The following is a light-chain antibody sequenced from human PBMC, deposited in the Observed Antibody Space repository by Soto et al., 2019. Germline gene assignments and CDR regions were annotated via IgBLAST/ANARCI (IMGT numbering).Light chain of an antibody. CDR3: SSYTSSRV. CDR2: EVN. J-gene: IGLJ3*02. Sequence: QSALTQPPSASGSPGQSVAISCTGTSSDVGGYNYVSWYQQHPGKAPKLMIYEVNKRPSGVPDRFSGSKSGNTASLTVSGLQAEDEADYYCSSYTSSRVFGGGTKLTVL. V-gene: IGLV2-8*01. CDR1: SSDVGGYNY.